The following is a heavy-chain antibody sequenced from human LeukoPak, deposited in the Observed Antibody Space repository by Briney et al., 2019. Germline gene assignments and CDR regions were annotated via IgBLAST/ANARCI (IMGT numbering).Heavy chain of an antibody. CDR3: ARDNSNDYAPSRFDP. V-gene: IGHV1-69*05. Sequence: SVKVSCKASRGTFSNYAFSWVRQAPGQGLEWMGRIIPIFGTTNYAQKFQGRATITTDESTSTAHMELSSLTSADTAVYYCARDNSNDYAPSRFDPWGQGTLVTVSS. D-gene: IGHD3-16*01. CDR2: IIPIFGTT. CDR1: RGTFSNYA. J-gene: IGHJ5*02.